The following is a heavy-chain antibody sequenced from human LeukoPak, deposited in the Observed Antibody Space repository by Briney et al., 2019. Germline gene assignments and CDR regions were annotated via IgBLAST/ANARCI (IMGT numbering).Heavy chain of an antibody. CDR2: IYYTGST. Sequence: SETLSLTCSVSGGSISSDYWNWIRQPPGKGLEWIGYIYYTGSTNYNPSLKSRVTISVDTSKNQFSLKLNSVTAADTAVYYCARRHSSSWSTDSWGQGTLVTVSS. CDR3: ARRHSSSWSTDS. V-gene: IGHV4-59*08. J-gene: IGHJ4*02. D-gene: IGHD6-13*01. CDR1: GGSISSDY.